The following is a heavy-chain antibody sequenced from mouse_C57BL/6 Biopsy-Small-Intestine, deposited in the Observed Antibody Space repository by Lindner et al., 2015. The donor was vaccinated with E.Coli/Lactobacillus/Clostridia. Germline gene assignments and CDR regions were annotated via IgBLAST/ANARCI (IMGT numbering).Heavy chain of an antibody. CDR1: GYTFTIYV. CDR3: ARDDAAFAY. J-gene: IGHJ3*01. Sequence: LQESGPEVVKPGASVKMSCKASGYTFTIYVMYWVKQKPGQGLEWIGHINPYNDDTKYNERFKGKATLTSDKSSNTAYMELSSLTSEDSAVYYCARDDAAFAYWGQGTLVTVSA. CDR2: INPYNDDT. V-gene: IGHV1-14*01. D-gene: IGHD2-3*01.